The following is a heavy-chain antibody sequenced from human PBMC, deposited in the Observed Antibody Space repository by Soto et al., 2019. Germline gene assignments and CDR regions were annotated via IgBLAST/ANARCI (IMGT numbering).Heavy chain of an antibody. CDR2: IIPIFVTA. CDR1: GGTFSSYA. D-gene: IGHD6-13*01. V-gene: IGHV1-69*01. CDR3: ARARYSSSPEHYYYYGMDV. Sequence: QVQLVQSGAEVKKPGSSVKVSCKASGGTFSSYAISWVRQAPGQGLEWMGGIIPIFVTANYAQKFQGRVTITADESTSTAYLELSSLGSEDTAVYYCARARYSSSPEHYYYYGMDVWGQGTTVTVSS. J-gene: IGHJ6*02.